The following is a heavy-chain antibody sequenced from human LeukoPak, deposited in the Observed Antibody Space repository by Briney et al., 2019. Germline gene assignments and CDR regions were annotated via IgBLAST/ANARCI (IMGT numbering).Heavy chain of an antibody. CDR2: IYHSGST. D-gene: IGHD3-10*01. CDR1: GYSISSGYY. Sequence: SETLSLTCTVSGYSISSGYYLGWIRQPPGKGLEWIGSIYHSGSTYYNPSLKSRVTISVDTSKNQFSLKLSSVTAADTAVYYCARVGDYGSGSYFDYWGREPWSPSPQ. V-gene: IGHV4-38-2*02. J-gene: IGHJ4*02. CDR3: ARVGDYGSGSYFDY.